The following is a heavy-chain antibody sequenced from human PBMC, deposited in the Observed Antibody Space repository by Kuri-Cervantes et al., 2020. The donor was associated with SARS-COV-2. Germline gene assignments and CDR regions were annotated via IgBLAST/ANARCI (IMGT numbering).Heavy chain of an antibody. Sequence: GSLRLSCTVSGGSISSYYWSWIRQPPGKGLEWIGYIYYSGSTNYNPSLKSRVTISVDTSKNQFSLKLSSVTAADTAVYYCARGGGGYILRAKYFDYWGQGTLVTVSS. D-gene: IGHD5-12*01. V-gene: IGHV4-59*12. CDR3: ARGGGGYILRAKYFDY. J-gene: IGHJ4*02. CDR2: IYYSGST. CDR1: GGSISSYY.